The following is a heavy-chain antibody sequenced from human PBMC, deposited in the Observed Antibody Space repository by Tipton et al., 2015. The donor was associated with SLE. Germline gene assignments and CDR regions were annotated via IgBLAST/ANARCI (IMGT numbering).Heavy chain of an antibody. V-gene: IGHV4-59*01. CDR3: ARMDDTFFDY. CDR1: GGSIKRYY. Sequence: TLSLTCTVSGGSIKRYYWGWIRQPPGQGLEWIGFLYDSGNTNYNPSLKSRVTLLVDTSKNQFSLQLNSVTAADTAVYYCARMDDTFFDYWGQGTLVTVSS. D-gene: IGHD3-22*01. CDR2: LYDSGNT. J-gene: IGHJ4*02.